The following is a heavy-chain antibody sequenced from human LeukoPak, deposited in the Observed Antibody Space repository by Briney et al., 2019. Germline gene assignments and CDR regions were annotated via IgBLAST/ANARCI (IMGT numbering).Heavy chain of an antibody. CDR2: IIPIFGTA. D-gene: IGHD5-24*01. J-gene: IGHJ4*02. V-gene: IGHV1-69*13. CDR1: GGTFSSYA. Sequence: SVKVSCKASGGTFSSYAISWVRQAPGQGLEWMGGIIPIFGTANYAQKFQGRITITADESTSTAYMELSSLRSEDTAVYYCARVARDGYMVFYFDYWGQGTLVTVSS. CDR3: ARVARDGYMVFYFDY.